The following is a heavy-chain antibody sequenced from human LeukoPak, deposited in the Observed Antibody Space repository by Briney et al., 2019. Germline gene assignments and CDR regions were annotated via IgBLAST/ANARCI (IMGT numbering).Heavy chain of an antibody. CDR2: IYYSGST. V-gene: IGHV4-59*12. Sequence: PSETLSLTFTVSGGSISSYYWSWIRQPPGKGLEWIGYIYYSGSTNYNPSLKSRVTMSIDTSTNQFSLKLNSLTAADTAVYYCAKEGMIRGVIDYWGQGALVTVSS. D-gene: IGHD3-10*01. CDR1: GGSISSYY. CDR3: AKEGMIRGVIDY. J-gene: IGHJ4*02.